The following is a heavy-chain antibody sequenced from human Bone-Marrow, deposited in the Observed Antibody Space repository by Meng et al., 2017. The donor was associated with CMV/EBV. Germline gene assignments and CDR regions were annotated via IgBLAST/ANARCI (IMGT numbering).Heavy chain of an antibody. V-gene: IGHV4-39*07. CDR3: ARDVQLEPGWFDP. J-gene: IGHJ5*02. CDR1: GGSISSSSYY. D-gene: IGHD1-1*01. CDR2: IYYSGST. Sequence: SETLSPTCTVSGGSISSSSYYWGWIRQPPGKGLEWIGSIYYSGSTYYNPSLKSRVTISVDTSKNQFSLKLSSVTAADTAVYYCARDVQLEPGWFDPWGQGTLVTVSS.